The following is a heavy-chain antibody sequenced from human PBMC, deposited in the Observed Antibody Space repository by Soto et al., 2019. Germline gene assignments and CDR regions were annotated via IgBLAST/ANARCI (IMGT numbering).Heavy chain of an antibody. CDR1: GFTFSNYW. CDR3: TRGDCVGGTCYSRARSFYCNMDT. D-gene: IGHD2-15*01. J-gene: IGHJ6*03. CDR2: INSDGSVS. V-gene: IGHV3-74*01. Sequence: EVQLVESGGGLVQPGGSLRLSCAASGFTFSNYWMYWVRQAPGKGLVWVSRINSDGSVSSYADSVKGRLTISRDNVKNTLYLQMDGLRAEDTAVYYCTRGDCVGGTCYSRARSFYCNMDTWGKATAVTVFS.